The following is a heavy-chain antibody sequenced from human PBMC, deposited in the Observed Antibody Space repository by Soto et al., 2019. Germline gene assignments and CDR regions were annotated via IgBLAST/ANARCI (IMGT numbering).Heavy chain of an antibody. J-gene: IGHJ4*02. CDR3: AAGTGMTDFDY. CDR1: GLTISNAW. Sequence: EVQMVESGGGLVNPGGSLRLSCAASGLTISNAWMNWVRQAPGKGLEWIGRVISKTDGGAIDYAAPVRGRFTISRDDSENTVFLQMNSLRTEYTAVYYCAAGTGMTDFDYWGLGTLVTVSS. CDR2: VISKTDGGAI. V-gene: IGHV3-15*01. D-gene: IGHD1-20*01.